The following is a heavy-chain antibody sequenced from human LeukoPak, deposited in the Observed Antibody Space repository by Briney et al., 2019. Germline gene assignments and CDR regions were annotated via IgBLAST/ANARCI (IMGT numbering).Heavy chain of an antibody. CDR3: ARATGYGGNSVKRPLDY. D-gene: IGHD4-23*01. CDR1: GFTFSSYA. J-gene: IGHJ4*02. V-gene: IGHV3-30-3*01. Sequence: GGSLRLSCAASGFTFSSYAMHWVRQAPGKGLEWVAVISYDGSNKYYADSVKGRFTISRDNSKNTLYMQMNSLRAEDKAVYYCARATGYGGNSVKRPLDYWGQGTLVAVSS. CDR2: ISYDGSNK.